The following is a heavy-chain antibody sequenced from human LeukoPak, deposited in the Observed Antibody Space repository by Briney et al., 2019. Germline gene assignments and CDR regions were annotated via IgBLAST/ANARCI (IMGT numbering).Heavy chain of an antibody. Sequence: SETLSLTCTVSGGSISSSNYYWGWIRQPPGKGLEWIGSIYCSGSTHYNPSLKSRVTISVDTSKNQFSLKLSSVTAADTAVYYCARGDYVWGSYRYYFDYWGQGTLVTASS. D-gene: IGHD3-16*02. CDR3: ARGDYVWGSYRYYFDY. CDR1: GGSISSSNYY. J-gene: IGHJ4*02. CDR2: IYCSGST. V-gene: IGHV4-39*01.